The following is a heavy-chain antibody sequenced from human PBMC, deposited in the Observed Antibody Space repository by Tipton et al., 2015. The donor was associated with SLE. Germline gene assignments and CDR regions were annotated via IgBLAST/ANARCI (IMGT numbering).Heavy chain of an antibody. D-gene: IGHD3-3*01. CDR2: ISSSGSTI. CDR3: ARDPAVFGVVNLFDY. Sequence: VQLVQSGGGLVQPGGSLRLSCAASGFTFSSYWMSWVRQAPGKGLEWVSYISSSGSTIYYADSVKGRFTISRDNAKNSLYLQMNSLRAEDTAVYYCARDPAVFGVVNLFDYWGQGTLVTVSS. V-gene: IGHV3-48*04. J-gene: IGHJ4*02. CDR1: GFTFSSYW.